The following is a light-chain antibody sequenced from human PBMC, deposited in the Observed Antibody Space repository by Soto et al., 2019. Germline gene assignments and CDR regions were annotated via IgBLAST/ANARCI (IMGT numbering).Light chain of an antibody. CDR1: QSVNNN. V-gene: IGKV3-15*01. Sequence: EIVMTQSPVTLSVSPGERATLSCTASQSVNNNVAWYQQKPGQAPRLLIYGASTRATGIPARFSGSGSGTEFILTISSLQSEDFAVYYCQQYNNWPGAFGGGTKVDI. CDR3: QQYNNWPGA. J-gene: IGKJ4*01. CDR2: GAS.